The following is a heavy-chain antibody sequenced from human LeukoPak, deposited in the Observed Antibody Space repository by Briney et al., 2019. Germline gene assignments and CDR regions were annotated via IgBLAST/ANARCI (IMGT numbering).Heavy chain of an antibody. Sequence: ASVKVSCKTSGYNFFKYAIHWVRQAPGQRFEWMGWIDGGNGDTRFSQEFQDRVSFTRDTFATTVYMELTSLRSEDTAVYYCARDQSRDIRVDFDYWGQGTLVIVSS. V-gene: IGHV1-3*01. J-gene: IGHJ4*02. CDR2: IDGGNGDT. CDR1: GYNFFKYA. D-gene: IGHD5-24*01. CDR3: ARDQSRDIRVDFDY.